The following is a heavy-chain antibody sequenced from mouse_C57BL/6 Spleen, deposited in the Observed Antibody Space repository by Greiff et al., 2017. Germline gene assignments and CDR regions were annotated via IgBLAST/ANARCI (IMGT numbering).Heavy chain of an antibody. J-gene: IGHJ1*03. D-gene: IGHD1-1*01. CDR1: GFTFSSYA. V-gene: IGHV5-9-1*02. Sequence: EVKLMESGEGLVKPGGSLKLSCAASGFTFSSYAMSWVRQTPEKRLEWVAYFSSGGDYIYYADTVKGRFTISRDNARNTLYLQMSSLKSEDTAMYYCTRGTVVAEGYFDVWGTGTTVTVSS. CDR2: FSSGGDYI. CDR3: TRGTVVAEGYFDV.